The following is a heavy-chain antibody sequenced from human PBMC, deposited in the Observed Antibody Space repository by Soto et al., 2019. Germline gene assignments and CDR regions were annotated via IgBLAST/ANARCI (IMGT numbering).Heavy chain of an antibody. Sequence: GGSLRLSCAASGFTFSGYGMHWVRQAPGKGLEWVAVMWSEGGNKHYADSVKGRFTISRDNSKNTLYLQMNSLRAEDTAVYYCARDPPDDSSGYFSLDYWGQGTLVTVSS. D-gene: IGHD3-22*01. CDR2: MWSEGGNK. CDR3: ARDPPDDSSGYFSLDY. CDR1: GFTFSGYG. V-gene: IGHV3-33*01. J-gene: IGHJ4*02.